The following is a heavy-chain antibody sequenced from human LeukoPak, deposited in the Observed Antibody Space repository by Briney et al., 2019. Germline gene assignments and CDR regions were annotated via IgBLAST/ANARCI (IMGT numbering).Heavy chain of an antibody. CDR2: ISGSGGST. V-gene: IGHV3-23*01. CDR3: ARTYCGGDCYSPLMLHYYYYMDV. CDR1: GFTFSSYG. Sequence: GGSLRLSCAASGFTFSSYGMSWVRQAPGKGLEWVSAISGSGGSTYYADSVKGRFTISRDNSKNTLYLQMNSLRAEDTAVYYCARTYCGGDCYSPLMLHYYYYMDVWGKGTTVTVSS. D-gene: IGHD2-21*02. J-gene: IGHJ6*03.